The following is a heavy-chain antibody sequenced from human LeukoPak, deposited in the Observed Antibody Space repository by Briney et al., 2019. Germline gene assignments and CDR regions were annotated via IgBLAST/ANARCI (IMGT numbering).Heavy chain of an antibody. CDR2: VYFSGST. D-gene: IGHD5-24*01. CDR3: ATQGYNNQTMDV. CDR1: GDSIRTTRY. V-gene: IGHV4-39*01. J-gene: IGHJ6*02. Sequence: KPSETLSLTCTVSGDSIRTTRYCGWIRQPPGKGLEWIGAVYFSGSTYYNPSLKSRVIISVDTSKNQFSLKLTSVTAADTAVYYCATQGYNNQTMDVWGQGTTVTVSS.